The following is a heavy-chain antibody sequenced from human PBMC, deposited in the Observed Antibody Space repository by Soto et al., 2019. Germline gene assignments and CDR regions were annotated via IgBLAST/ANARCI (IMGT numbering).Heavy chain of an antibody. Sequence: QMQLQASGPGLVKPSETLSLTCNVSGASVSHGYWSWIRQPPGKGLEWIGFMYFGGSFNYNPSLTSRATIXVXTXENQFSRKLTSVTASDTAVYYCARSYYDSTGFAVDPWGQGTLVTVSS. D-gene: IGHD3-22*01. V-gene: IGHV4-59*02. CDR1: GASVSHGY. CDR3: ARSYYDSTGFAVDP. CDR2: MYFGGSF. J-gene: IGHJ5*02.